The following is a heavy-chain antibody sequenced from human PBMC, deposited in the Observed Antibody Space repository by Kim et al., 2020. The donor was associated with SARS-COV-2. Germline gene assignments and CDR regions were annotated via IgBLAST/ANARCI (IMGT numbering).Heavy chain of an antibody. CDR1: GFTFSSYG. D-gene: IGHD5-18*01. V-gene: IGHV3-33*01. CDR2: IWYDGTNK. J-gene: IGHJ4*02. Sequence: GVSLRLSCAASGFTFSSYGMHWVRQAPGKGLEWVAVIWYDGTNKYYADSVKGRFTISRDNSKNTLYLQMNSLRAEDTAVYYCARDGGRGYMFQNWGQGTLVTVSS. CDR3: ARDGGRGYMFQN.